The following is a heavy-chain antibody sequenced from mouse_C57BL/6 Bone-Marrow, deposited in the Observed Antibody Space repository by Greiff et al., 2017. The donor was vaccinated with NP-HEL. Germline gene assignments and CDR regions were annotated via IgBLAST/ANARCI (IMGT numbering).Heavy chain of an antibody. V-gene: IGHV1-82*01. CDR2: IYPGDGDT. D-gene: IGHD2-4*01. CDR3: ARVIYDYDGGYFGY. Sequence: QVQLKESGPELVKPGASVKISCKASGYAFSSSWMNWVKQRPGKGLEWIGRIYPGDGDTNYNGKFKGKATLTADKSSSTAYMQLSSLTSEDSAVYFCARVIYDYDGGYFGYWGQGTTLTVSS. J-gene: IGHJ2*01. CDR1: GYAFSSSW.